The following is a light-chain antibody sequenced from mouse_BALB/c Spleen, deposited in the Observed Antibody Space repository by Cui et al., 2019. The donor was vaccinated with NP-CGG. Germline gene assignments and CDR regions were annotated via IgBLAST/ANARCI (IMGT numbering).Light chain of an antibody. CDR1: TGAVTTNNY. J-gene: IGLJ1*01. CDR3: ARWYSNHWV. Sequence: QVVLHQASALTTSPGATVTLTCRSSTGAVTTNNYANWVQEKPDHLFTGLIGGTNNRAPGVPARFSGSLIGDKAALTITGAQTEDEAIYFCARWYSNHWVFGGGTKLTVL. CDR2: GTN. V-gene: IGLV1*01.